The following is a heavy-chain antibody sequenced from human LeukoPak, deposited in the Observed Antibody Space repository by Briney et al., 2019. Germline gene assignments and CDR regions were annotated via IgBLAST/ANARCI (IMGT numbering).Heavy chain of an antibody. Sequence: PSETLSLTCTVSGYSISSGYYWGWIRQPPGKGLEWIGSIYHSGSTYYNPSLKSRVTISVDTSKNQFSLKLSSVTAADTAVYYCATPPVVVAATGFAEYFQHWGQGTLVTVSS. J-gene: IGHJ1*01. CDR3: ATPPVVVAATGFAEYFQH. D-gene: IGHD2-15*01. V-gene: IGHV4-38-2*02. CDR2: IYHSGST. CDR1: GYSISSGYY.